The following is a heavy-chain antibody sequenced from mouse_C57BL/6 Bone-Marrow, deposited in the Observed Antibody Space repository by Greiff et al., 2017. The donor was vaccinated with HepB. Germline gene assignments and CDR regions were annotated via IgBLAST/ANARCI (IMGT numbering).Heavy chain of an antibody. CDR1: GYTFTDYN. J-gene: IGHJ2*01. CDR2: INPNNGGT. CDR3: ARELWLRRYFDY. Sequence: DVQLQESGPELVKPGASVKMSCKASGYTFTDYNMHWVKQSHGKSLEWIGYINPNNGGTSYNQKFKGKATLTVNKSSSTAYMELRSLTSEDSAVYYCARELWLRRYFDYWGQGTTLTVSS. D-gene: IGHD2-2*01. V-gene: IGHV1-22*01.